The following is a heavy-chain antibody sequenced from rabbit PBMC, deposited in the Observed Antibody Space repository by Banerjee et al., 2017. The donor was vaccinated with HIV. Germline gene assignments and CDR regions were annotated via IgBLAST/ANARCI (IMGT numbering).Heavy chain of an antibody. D-gene: IGHD6-1*01. Sequence: QSLEESGGDLVKPEGSLTLTCTASGFSFSSSYWMCWVRQAPGKGLEWIACIYAGDGGTVYASWAKGRFTISKTSSTTVTLQMTSLTAADTATYFCVRTYGYADYTYAMGLWGPGTLVTVS. CDR2: IYAGDGGT. CDR3: VRTYGYADYTYAMGL. V-gene: IGHV1S40*01. CDR1: GFSFSSSYW. J-gene: IGHJ4*01.